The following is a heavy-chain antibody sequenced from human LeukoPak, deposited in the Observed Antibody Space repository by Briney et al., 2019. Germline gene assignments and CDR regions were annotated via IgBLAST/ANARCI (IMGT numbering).Heavy chain of an antibody. CDR1: GGSINTFY. CDR2: IYTRGNT. J-gene: IGHJ3*02. V-gene: IGHV4-4*07. D-gene: IGHD3-9*01. CDR3: ARDWYDILTGSGGAFDI. Sequence: SETLSLTCTVSGGSINTFYWSWIRQPGGKGLDWIGRIYTRGNTNYNPSLKSRVTISVDKSKNQFSLKLRSVTAADTAVYYCARDWYDILTGSGGAFDIWGQGTMVTVSS.